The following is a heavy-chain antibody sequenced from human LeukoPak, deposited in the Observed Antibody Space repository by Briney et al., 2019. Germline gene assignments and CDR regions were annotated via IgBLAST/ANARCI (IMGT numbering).Heavy chain of an antibody. V-gene: IGHV4-59*08. J-gene: IGHJ4*02. D-gene: IGHD1-26*01. CDR2: IYYSGST. Sequence: SETLSLTCTVSGGSISSYYWSWIRQPPGKGLEWIGYIYYSGSTNYNPSLKSRVTISVDTSKNQFSLKLSSVTAADTAVYYCARLEVGATKQYYFDYWGQGTLVTVSS. CDR3: ARLEVGATKQYYFDY. CDR1: GGSISSYY.